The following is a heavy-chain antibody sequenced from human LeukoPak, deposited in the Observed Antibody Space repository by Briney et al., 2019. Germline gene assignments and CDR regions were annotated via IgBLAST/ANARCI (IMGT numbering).Heavy chain of an antibody. CDR2: IWYDGSNK. V-gene: IGHV3-33*01. CDR3: ARARDNYDNSGFSALEY. J-gene: IGHJ4*02. CDR1: GFSFSYYG. Sequence: GGSLRLSCAASGFSFSYYGMHWVRQAPGKGLEWVAVIWYDGSNKNYADSVKGRFTISRDNSMNTLYLQMISLRGEDTALYYCARARDNYDNSGFSALEYWGQGTLVTVSS. D-gene: IGHD3-22*01.